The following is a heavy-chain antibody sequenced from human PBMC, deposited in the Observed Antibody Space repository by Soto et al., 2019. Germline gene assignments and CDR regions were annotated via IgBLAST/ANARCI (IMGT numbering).Heavy chain of an antibody. CDR2: IYYSGST. D-gene: IGHD6-6*01. J-gene: IGHJ5*02. CDR3: ARERPDGARLDP. CDR1: GGSISSGDYY. Sequence: QVQLQESGPGLVKPSQTLSLTCTVSGGSISSGDYYWSWIRQPPGKGLEWIGYIYYSGSTYYNPSLKTRVTISVDTSKTQFSLKLSSVTAADTAVYYCARERPDGARLDPWGQGTLVTASS. V-gene: IGHV4-30-4*01.